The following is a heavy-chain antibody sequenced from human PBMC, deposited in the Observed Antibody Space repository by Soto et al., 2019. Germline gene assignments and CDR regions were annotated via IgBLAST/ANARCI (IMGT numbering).Heavy chain of an antibody. J-gene: IGHJ4*02. CDR1: GFTFSSYG. Sequence: QVQLVESGGGVVQPGRSLRLSCAASGFTFSSYGMHWVRQAPGKGLEWVAVIWYDGSNKYYADSVKGRFTISRDNSKNTLYQQMNSLSAEDTAVYYCAREYCSGGSCYPFDYWGQGTLVTVSS. V-gene: IGHV3-33*01. D-gene: IGHD2-15*01. CDR2: IWYDGSNK. CDR3: AREYCSGGSCYPFDY.